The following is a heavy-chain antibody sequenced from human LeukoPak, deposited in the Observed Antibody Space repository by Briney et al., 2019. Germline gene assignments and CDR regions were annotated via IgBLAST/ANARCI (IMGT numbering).Heavy chain of an antibody. CDR1: GDSISSTNW. V-gene: IGHV4-4*02. D-gene: IGHD2-15*01. J-gene: IGHJ4*02. CDR2: IYHGGST. Sequence: PSETLSLTCAVSGDSISSTNWWSWVRQPPGKGLEWIGEIYHGGSTNYNPSLKSRVIISVDKSKNQFSLRLSSVTAADTAVYYCARGVRDCSDGTCYRDLDHWGQGILVTVSS. CDR3: ARGVRDCSDGTCYRDLDH.